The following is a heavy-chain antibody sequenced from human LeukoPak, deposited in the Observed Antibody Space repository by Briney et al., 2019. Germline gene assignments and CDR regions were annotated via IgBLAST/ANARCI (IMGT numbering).Heavy chain of an antibody. Sequence: GGSLRLSCAASGFTFRNAWMSWVRQAPGKGLEWVGRIKSKTDGGTTDYAAPVKGRFTISRDDSKNTLYLQMNSLKTEDTAVYYCTTPYNYDSSGYPGDWGQGTLVTVSS. D-gene: IGHD3-22*01. CDR2: IKSKTDGGTT. CDR1: GFTFRNAW. V-gene: IGHV3-15*01. CDR3: TTPYNYDSSGYPGD. J-gene: IGHJ4*02.